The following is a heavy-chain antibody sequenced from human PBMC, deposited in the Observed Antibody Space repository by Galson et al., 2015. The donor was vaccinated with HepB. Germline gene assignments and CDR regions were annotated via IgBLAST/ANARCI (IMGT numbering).Heavy chain of an antibody. V-gene: IGHV1-18*04. CDR3: ARAPLRAAAGTVDY. J-gene: IGHJ4*02. Sequence: SVKVSCKASGYTFISYGISWVRQAPGQGLEWMGWISAYNGNTNYAQKLQGRVTMTTDTSTSTAYMELRSLRSDDTAVYYCARAPLRAAAGTVDYWGQGTLVTVSS. CDR1: GYTFISYG. CDR2: ISAYNGNT. D-gene: IGHD6-13*01.